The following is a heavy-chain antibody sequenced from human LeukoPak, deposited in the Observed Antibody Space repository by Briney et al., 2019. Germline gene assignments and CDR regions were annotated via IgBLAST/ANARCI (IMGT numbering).Heavy chain of an antibody. J-gene: IGHJ5*01. D-gene: IGHD1-14*01. CDR1: GDSISSSPEY. CDR2: INYSGST. V-gene: IGHV4-39*01. Sequence: PSETLSLTCSVSGDSISSSPEYWGWIRQPPGKGLEYIGSINYSGSTYYDPSLKGRVTISVDTSKNQFSLKVTSMTAADSAVYYCSRLFVTGVDGRGWFHSWDQGTLVTVSS. CDR3: SRLFVTGVDGRGWFHS.